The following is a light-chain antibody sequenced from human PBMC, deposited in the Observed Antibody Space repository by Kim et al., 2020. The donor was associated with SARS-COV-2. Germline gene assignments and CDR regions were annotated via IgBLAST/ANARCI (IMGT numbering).Light chain of an antibody. CDR2: VVT. V-gene: IGLV2-23*02. J-gene: IGLJ3*02. Sequence: GQSITMSCDGTSSDVGTNNLVSWYQQRPGKAHKLMIYVVTERPSGVSSRFSSSKSDNTASLTVYGLQAEDEADYYCCSYAGSSTWVFGGGTQLTVL. CDR1: SSDVGTNNL. CDR3: CSYAGSSTWV.